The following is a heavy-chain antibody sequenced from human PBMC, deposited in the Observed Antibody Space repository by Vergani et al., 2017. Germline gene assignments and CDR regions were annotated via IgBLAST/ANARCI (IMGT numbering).Heavy chain of an antibody. V-gene: IGHV1-69*01. CDR3: ARARSLPPYYMDV. J-gene: IGHJ6*03. CDR2: IIPIFGTA. Sequence: QVQLVQSGAEVKKPGASVKVSCKASGYTFTGYYMHWVRQAPGQGLEWMGGIIPIFGTANYAQKFQGTVTITADESTSTGYMELSSLRSEDTAVYYCARARSLPPYYMDVWGKGTTVTVSS. CDR1: GYTFTGYY.